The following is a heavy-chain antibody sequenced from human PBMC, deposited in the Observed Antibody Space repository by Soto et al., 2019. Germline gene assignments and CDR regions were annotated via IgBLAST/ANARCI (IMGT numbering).Heavy chain of an antibody. CDR2: ISSSSSYI. V-gene: IGHV3-21*01. CDR1: GFTFSSYS. CDR3: ARDLHDYGDYGGMDV. Sequence: GGSLRLSCAASGFTFSSYSMNWVRQAPGKGLEWVSSISSSSSYIYYADSVKGRFTISRDNAKNSLYLQMNSLRAEDTAVYYCARDLHDYGDYGGMDVWGQGTTVTVSS. J-gene: IGHJ6*02. D-gene: IGHD4-17*01.